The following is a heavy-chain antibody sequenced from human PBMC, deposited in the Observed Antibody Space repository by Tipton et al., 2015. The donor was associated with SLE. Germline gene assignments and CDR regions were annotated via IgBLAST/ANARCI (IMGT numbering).Heavy chain of an antibody. V-gene: IGHV1-46*01. CDR1: GYTFTSYY. CDR3: AKDYDSSGYYLRP. CDR2: FNPSGGIT. J-gene: IGHJ5*02. D-gene: IGHD3-22*01. Sequence: QSGPEVKKPGASVKVSCKASGYTFTSYYMPWVRQAPGQGLEWMGIFNPSGGITTYAQNFRGRVTMTSDTSTSTVYMELSGLRSEDTAVYYCAKDYDSSGYYLRPWGQGTLVTVSS.